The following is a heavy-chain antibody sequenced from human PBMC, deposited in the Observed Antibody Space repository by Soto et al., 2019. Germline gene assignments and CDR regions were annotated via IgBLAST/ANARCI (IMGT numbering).Heavy chain of an antibody. V-gene: IGHV4-39*01. D-gene: IGHD3-10*01. Sequence: KPSETLSLTCSASGGSISSFTYYWGWIRQPPGKGLEWIGTVYYNENTYYNPSLKSRVTITVDTAKNQFSLNLRSVTAADTAMYFCARRERYYGSPGWFDPWGPGTLVTVSS. CDR3: ARRERYYGSPGWFDP. CDR2: VYYNENT. CDR1: GGSISSFTYY. J-gene: IGHJ5*02.